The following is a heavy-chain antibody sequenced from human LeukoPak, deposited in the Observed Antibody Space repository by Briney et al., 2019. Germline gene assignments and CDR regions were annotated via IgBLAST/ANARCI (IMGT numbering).Heavy chain of an antibody. D-gene: IGHD3-3*01. V-gene: IGHV4-34*01. Sequence: SETLSLTCTVSGGSISSYYWSWIRQPPGKGLEWIGEINHSGSTNYNPSLKSRVTISVDTSKNQFSLKLSSVTAPDTAVYYCARSHYDFWSGYYEGIDYWGQGTLVTVSS. J-gene: IGHJ4*02. CDR3: ARSHYDFWSGYYEGIDY. CDR1: GGSISSYY. CDR2: INHSGST.